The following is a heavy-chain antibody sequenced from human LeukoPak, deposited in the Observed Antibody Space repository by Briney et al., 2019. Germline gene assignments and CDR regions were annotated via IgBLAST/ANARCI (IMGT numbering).Heavy chain of an antibody. J-gene: IGHJ6*02. V-gene: IGHV3-23*01. CDR3: AKGRPRYYDFWSGYPAWGMDV. CDR1: XXXXXSXX. D-gene: IGHD3-3*01. CDR2: XXGXGGST. Sequence: LXXSCAASXXXXXSXXMNWXRXAXGKXLXXVXXXXGXGGSTYYADSVKGRFTISRDNSKNTLYLQMNSLRAEDTAVYYCAKGRPRYYDFWSGYPAWGMDVWGQGTTVTVSS.